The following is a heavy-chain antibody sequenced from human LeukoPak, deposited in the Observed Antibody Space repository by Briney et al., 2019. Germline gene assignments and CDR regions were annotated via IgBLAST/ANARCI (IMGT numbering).Heavy chain of an antibody. D-gene: IGHD5-24*01. V-gene: IGHV1-69*06. Sequence: EASVKVSCKASGGTFSSYAISWVRQAPGQGLEWMGGIIPIFGTANYAQKFQGRVTITADKSTSTAYMELSSLRSEDTAVYYCARGMEMATIIPLDYWGQGTLVTVSS. CDR3: ARGMEMATIIPLDY. CDR2: IIPIFGTA. J-gene: IGHJ4*02. CDR1: GGTFSSYA.